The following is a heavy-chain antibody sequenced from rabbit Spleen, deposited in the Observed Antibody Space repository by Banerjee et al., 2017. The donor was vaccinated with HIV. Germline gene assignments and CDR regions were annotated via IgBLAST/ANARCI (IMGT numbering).Heavy chain of an antibody. Sequence: LEESGGGLVKPGGTLTLTCTVSGFSFSSNWICWVRQAPGKGLEWIACIDTNDGDTDYANWVNGRFTISSHNAQNTLSLQLNSLTAADTATYFCVRGASDSGYYSLWGQGTLVTVS. CDR3: VRGASDSGYYSL. V-gene: IGHV1S47*01. CDR1: GFSFSSNW. D-gene: IGHD1-1*01. CDR2: IDTNDGDT. J-gene: IGHJ4*01.